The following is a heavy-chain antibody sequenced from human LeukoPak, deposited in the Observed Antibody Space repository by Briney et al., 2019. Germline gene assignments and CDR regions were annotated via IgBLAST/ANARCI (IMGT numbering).Heavy chain of an antibody. D-gene: IGHD7-27*01. CDR2: SRNKAKSYTT. CDR1: GFTFSDHY. V-gene: IGHV3-72*01. Sequence: GGSLRLSCAASGFTFSDHYMDWVRQAPGKELEWVGRSRNKAKSYTTEYAASVKGRFTISRDVSKNSLYLQMNSLKTEDTAVYYCARDDDWGSLDYWGQGSLVTVSS. J-gene: IGHJ4*02. CDR3: ARDDDWGSLDY.